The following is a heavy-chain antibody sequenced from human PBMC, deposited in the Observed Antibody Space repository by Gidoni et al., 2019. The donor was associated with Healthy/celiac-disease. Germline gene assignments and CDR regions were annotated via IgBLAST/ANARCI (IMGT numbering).Heavy chain of an antibody. J-gene: IGHJ3*02. CDR3: ASQRASSPRRVAFDI. CDR1: GFTFSSYA. D-gene: IGHD6-13*01. Sequence: EVQLLESGGGLVQPGGSLRLSCAASGFTFSSYAMSWVRQAPGKGLEWVSVISGSGGSTDYADSVKGRFTISRDNSKNTLYLQMNSLRAEDTAVYYCASQRASSPRRVAFDIWGQGTMVTVSS. V-gene: IGHV3-23*01. CDR2: ISGSGGST.